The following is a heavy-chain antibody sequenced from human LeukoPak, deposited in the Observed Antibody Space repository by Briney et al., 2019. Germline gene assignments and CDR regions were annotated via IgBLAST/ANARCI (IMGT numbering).Heavy chain of an antibody. CDR1: GGAFTMHT. CDR2: IIPMFGIP. CDR3: ARDRPYTGGWRGFDY. V-gene: IGHV1-69*13. Sequence: SVKVSSTASGGAFTMHTISWVRHAPGPGHEWMGGIIPMFGIPNYAQKFQGRVTITADESTSTAYMELSSLRSEDTAVYYCARDRPYTGGWRGFDYWGQGTLVTVSS. J-gene: IGHJ4*02. D-gene: IGHD6-19*01.